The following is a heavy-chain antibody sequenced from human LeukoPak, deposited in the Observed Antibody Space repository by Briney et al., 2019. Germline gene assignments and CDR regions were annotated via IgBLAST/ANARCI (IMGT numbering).Heavy chain of an antibody. CDR2: ISGSGGST. CDR3: ARVGDHYHWYLDV. D-gene: IGHD3-10*01. V-gene: IGHV3-23*01. CDR1: GFIFSSYA. J-gene: IGHJ2*01. Sequence: GGSLRLSCAASGFIFSSYAMSWVRQAPGKGLEWVSTISGSGGSTYYADSVKGRFTISRDNSKNTVYLQMNSLRAEDTAVYYCARVGDHYHWYLDVWGRGTLVTVSS.